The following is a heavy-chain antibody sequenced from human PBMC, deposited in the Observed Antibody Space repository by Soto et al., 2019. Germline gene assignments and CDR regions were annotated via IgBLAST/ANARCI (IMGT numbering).Heavy chain of an antibody. CDR2: IYYSGST. V-gene: IGHV4-59*01. CDR3: ARVSGRGYGDYIRGFDY. D-gene: IGHD4-17*01. Sequence: PSETLSLTCTVSGGSISSYYWSWIRQPPGKGLEWIGYIYYSGSTNYNPSLKSRVTISVDTSKNQFSLKLRSVTAADTAVYYCARVSGRGYGDYIRGFDYWGQGTLGTVS. CDR1: GGSISSYY. J-gene: IGHJ4*02.